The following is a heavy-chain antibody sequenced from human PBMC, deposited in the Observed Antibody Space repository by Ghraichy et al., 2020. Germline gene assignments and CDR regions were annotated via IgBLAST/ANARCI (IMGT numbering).Heavy chain of an antibody. J-gene: IGHJ2*01. CDR2: IYYSGST. Sequence: SETLSLTCTVSGGSISSSSYYWGWIRQPPGKGLGWIGSIYYSGSTYYNPSLKSRVTISVDTSKNQFSLKLSSVTAADTAVYYCARLLEDTDSWYFDLWGRGTLVTVSS. V-gene: IGHV4-39*01. CDR1: GGSISSSSYY. D-gene: IGHD2-15*01. CDR3: ARLLEDTDSWYFDL.